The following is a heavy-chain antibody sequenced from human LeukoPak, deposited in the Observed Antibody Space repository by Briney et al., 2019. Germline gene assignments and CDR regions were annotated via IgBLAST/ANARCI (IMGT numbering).Heavy chain of an antibody. CDR3: AKTRRISGTYRDSFDY. CDR2: ISDNGNNK. CDR1: GFTFSSYG. V-gene: IGHV3-30*18. Sequence: PGRSLRVSCAASGFTFSSYGMHWVRQAPGKGLEWVAVISDNGNNKYYTDSVKGRFTISRDNSKNTLYLQMNSLRTEDTAVYYCAKTRRISGTYRDSFDYWGQGTLVTVSS. J-gene: IGHJ4*02. D-gene: IGHD1-7*01.